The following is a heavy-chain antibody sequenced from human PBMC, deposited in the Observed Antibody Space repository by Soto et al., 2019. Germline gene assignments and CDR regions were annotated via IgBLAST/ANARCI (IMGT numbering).Heavy chain of an antibody. Sequence: SETLSLTCTVSGGSISSYFWNWIRQPPGKGLEWIGYIYYSGSTTYKPSLKSRVTISLDTSKNQFSLKLRSVTAADTAVYYCARGVAVAGSVRNWLEPWGQGTMVNVSS. CDR2: IYYSGST. V-gene: IGHV4-59*13. J-gene: IGHJ5*02. CDR1: GGSISSYF. CDR3: ARGVAVAGSVRNWLEP. D-gene: IGHD6-19*01.